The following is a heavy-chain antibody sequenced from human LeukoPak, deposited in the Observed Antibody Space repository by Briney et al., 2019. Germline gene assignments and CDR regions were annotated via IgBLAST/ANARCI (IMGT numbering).Heavy chain of an antibody. J-gene: IGHJ4*02. CDR2: IKEDGTET. CDR1: GFMFSSNW. Sequence: GGSLRLSCAASGFMFSSNWMSWVRPAPGKGLEWVANIKEDGTETYYVDSVKGRFTIPRDNAKNSLYLQMNSLRVEDTAVYYCAKEGRSLQTYWGQGTLVTVSS. V-gene: IGHV3-7*03. CDR3: AKEGRSLQTY. D-gene: IGHD5-24*01.